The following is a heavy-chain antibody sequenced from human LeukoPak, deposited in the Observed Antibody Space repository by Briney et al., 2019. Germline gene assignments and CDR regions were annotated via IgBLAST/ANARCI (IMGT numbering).Heavy chain of an antibody. CDR1: GIIFSDYA. Sequence: PGGSPRLSCAASGIIFSDYAMTWVRQAPGKGLEWVSGMSAVGGSTYYVDSLKGRFTISRDNSKNTLYLQMNSLRAEDTAVYYCAKDRSSSWYPSYMDVWGKGTTVAVSS. J-gene: IGHJ6*03. V-gene: IGHV3-23*01. D-gene: IGHD6-13*01. CDR3: AKDRSSSWYPSYMDV. CDR2: MSAVGGST.